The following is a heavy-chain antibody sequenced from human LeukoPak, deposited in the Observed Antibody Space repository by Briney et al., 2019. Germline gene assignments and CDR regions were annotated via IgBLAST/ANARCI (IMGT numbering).Heavy chain of an antibody. V-gene: IGHV3-74*01. CDR2: INTDGSTT. J-gene: IGHJ4*02. CDR1: EFSFTDYW. D-gene: IGHD2-2*01. Sequence: GGSLRLSCEASEFSFTDYWMYWVRQAPGKGLAWVSAINTDGSTTTYADSVKGRFTISRDNARNTLYLQMNSLRAEDTAVYYCARALFQVPYYFDFWGQGTLVTVSS. CDR3: ARALFQVPYYFDF.